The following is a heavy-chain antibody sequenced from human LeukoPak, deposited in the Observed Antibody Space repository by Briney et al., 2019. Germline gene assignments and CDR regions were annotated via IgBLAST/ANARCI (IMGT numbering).Heavy chain of an antibody. V-gene: IGHV3-7*01. D-gene: IGHD3-10*01. CDR3: ASPVWFGELSPYY. CDR1: GFTFSSYW. J-gene: IGHJ4*02. CDR2: IKQDGSEK. Sequence: GGSLRLSCAASGFTFSSYWMSWVRQAPGKGLEWVANIKQDGSEKYYVDSVKGRFTISRDNAKNSLYLQMNSLRAEDTAVYYCASPVWFGELSPYYWGQGTLVTVSS.